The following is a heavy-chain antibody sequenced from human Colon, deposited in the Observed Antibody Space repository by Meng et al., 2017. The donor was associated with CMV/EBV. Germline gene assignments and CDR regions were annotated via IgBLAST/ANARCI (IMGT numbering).Heavy chain of an antibody. V-gene: IGHV3-53*01. CDR1: GFTVSNNH. CDR2: IYGKGVT. Sequence: GESLKISCAVSGFTVSNNHVAWVRQVPGKGLEWVSVIYGKGVTYYTDSVKGRLTISRDSSTNTVDLQMNSLRADDPAVYYCHGFGGNSYWGQGTLVTVSS. CDR3: HGFGGNSY. J-gene: IGHJ4*02. D-gene: IGHD3-3*01.